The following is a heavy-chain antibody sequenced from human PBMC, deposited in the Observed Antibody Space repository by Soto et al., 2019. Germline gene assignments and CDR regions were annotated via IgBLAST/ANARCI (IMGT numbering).Heavy chain of an antibody. J-gene: IGHJ5*02. CDR2: IYYSGST. CDR3: ARGRPIRDSGSLSFDP. CDR1: GDSIKNCDYY. V-gene: IGHV4-31*03. Sequence: SETLPLTCSVSGDSIKNCDYYWILLRQHTEQRLKWIGYIYYSGSTCYAPSLRIRVTISAYTSNNHFSLKLNSVIVSDTAIYYFARGRPIRDSGSLSFDPWGRGIQV. D-gene: IGHD3-10*01.